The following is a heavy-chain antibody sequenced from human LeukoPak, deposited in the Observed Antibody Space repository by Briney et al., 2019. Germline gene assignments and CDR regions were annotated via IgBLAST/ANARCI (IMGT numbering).Heavy chain of an antibody. V-gene: IGHV3-33*01. Sequence: GGSLRLSCAASGFTFSSYGMHWVRQAPGKGLEWVALIWYDGHNKYYADSVKGRFTISRDNAKNSLSLQMNSLRAEDTAVYYCARDQVDRIWYFDYWGQGTLVTVSS. CDR2: IWYDGHNK. D-gene: IGHD1-14*01. CDR3: ARDQVDRIWYFDY. CDR1: GFTFSSYG. J-gene: IGHJ4*02.